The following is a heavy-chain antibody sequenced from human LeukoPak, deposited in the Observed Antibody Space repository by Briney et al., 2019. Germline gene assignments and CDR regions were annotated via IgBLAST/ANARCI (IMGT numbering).Heavy chain of an antibody. CDR3: AIMVIPYYFDY. CDR2: IYSGGST. Sequence: AGGSLRLSCAASGFTVSSNYMSWVRRAPGKGLEWVSVIYSGGSTYYADSVRGRFTISRDNSKNTLYLQMSSLRAEDTAVYYCAIMVIPYYFDYWGQGTLVTVSS. CDR1: GFTVSSNY. J-gene: IGHJ4*02. V-gene: IGHV3-66*02. D-gene: IGHD3-16*01.